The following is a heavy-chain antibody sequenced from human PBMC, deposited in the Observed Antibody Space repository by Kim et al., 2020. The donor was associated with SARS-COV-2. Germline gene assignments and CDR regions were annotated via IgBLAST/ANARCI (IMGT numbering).Heavy chain of an antibody. D-gene: IGHD1-26*01. V-gene: IGHV4-34*01. CDR2: INHSGST. Sequence: SETLSLTCAVYGGSFSGYYWSWIRQPPGKGLEWIGEINHSGSTNYNPSLKSRVTISVDTSKNQFSLKLSSVTAADTAVYYCARSSGSYSRAFDIWGQGTMVTVSS. CDR1: GGSFSGYY. CDR3: ARSSGSYSRAFDI. J-gene: IGHJ3*02.